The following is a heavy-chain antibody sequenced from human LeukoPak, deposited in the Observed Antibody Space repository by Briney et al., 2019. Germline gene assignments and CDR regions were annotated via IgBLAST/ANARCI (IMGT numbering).Heavy chain of an antibody. CDR3: AKDRVRRISGSIDY. CDR1: GFTFSSYG. Sequence: GGSLRLSCAASGFTFSSYGMHWVRQAPGKGLEWVAVISYDGSNKYYADSVKGRFTISRDNSKNTLYLQMNSLRAEDTAVYYCAKDRVRRISGSIDYWGQGTLVTVSS. D-gene: IGHD3-10*01. CDR2: ISYDGSNK. V-gene: IGHV3-30*18. J-gene: IGHJ4*02.